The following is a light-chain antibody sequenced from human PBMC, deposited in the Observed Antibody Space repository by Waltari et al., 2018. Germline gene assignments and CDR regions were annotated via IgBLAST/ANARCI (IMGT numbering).Light chain of an antibody. CDR2: KTS. Sequence: DIQMTQSTSTLSASVGDTVTITCRASHSISDWLAWYQQKPGKTPELLIYKTSILESGVTSRFSGSGSGTEFTLTITSLQPDDFATYFCQHYNSYSPWTFGQGTKVEIK. CDR3: QHYNSYSPWT. V-gene: IGKV1-5*03. J-gene: IGKJ1*01. CDR1: HSISDW.